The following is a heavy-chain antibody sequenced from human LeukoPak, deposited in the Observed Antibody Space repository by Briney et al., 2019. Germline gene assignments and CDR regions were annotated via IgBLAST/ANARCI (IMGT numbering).Heavy chain of an antibody. V-gene: IGHV3-20*04. J-gene: IGHJ4*02. CDR2: INWNGGSS. D-gene: IGHD3-22*01. CDR3: VRASYSSGCYYEEVFDY. Sequence: PGGSLRLSCATSGFTFNDYGMSWVRQAPGKGLEWVSGINWNGGSSYYAGSVKGRFTISRDNAKSSLFLQMNSLRVEDTAVFYCVRASYSSGCYYEEVFDYWGQGTLVTVSP. CDR1: GFTFNDYG.